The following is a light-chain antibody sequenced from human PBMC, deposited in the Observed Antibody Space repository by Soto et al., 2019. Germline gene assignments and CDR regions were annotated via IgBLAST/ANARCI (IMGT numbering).Light chain of an antibody. J-gene: IGKJ1*01. CDR3: RHYNSYLET. CDR1: KSISTW. V-gene: IGKV1-5*03. CDR2: MAS. Sequence: DIQMAQSPSTLSASVGDRVTITCRASKSISTWLAWYQQKPGKAPKLLIYMASTLDSGVPSRLSGIGSGTEFTLTISSLQPDDFAPYHCRHYNSYLETFGQGTRVEIK.